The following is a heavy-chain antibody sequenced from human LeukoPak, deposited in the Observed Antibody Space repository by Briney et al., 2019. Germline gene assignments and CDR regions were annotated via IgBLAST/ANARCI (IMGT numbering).Heavy chain of an antibody. CDR1: GYTFTSYG. CDR3: ARCGVTLGGVIAIPYYFDY. CDR2: ISAYNGNT. J-gene: IGHJ4*02. Sequence: RASVKVSCKASGYTFTSYGISWVRQAPGQGLEWMGWISAYNGNTNYAQKLQGRVTMTTDTSTSTAYMELRSLRSDDTAVYYCARCGVTLGGVIAIPYYFDYWGQGTLVTVSS. D-gene: IGHD3-16*02. V-gene: IGHV1-18*01.